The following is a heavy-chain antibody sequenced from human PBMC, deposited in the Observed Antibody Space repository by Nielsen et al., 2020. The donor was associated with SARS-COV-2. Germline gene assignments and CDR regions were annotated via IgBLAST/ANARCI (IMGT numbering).Heavy chain of an antibody. J-gene: IGHJ4*02. CDR2: INAGNGNT. V-gene: IGHV1-3*01. CDR1: GYTFTSYA. CDR3: ARDNVGSTTVTEPDY. Sequence: ASVKVSCKASGYTFTSYAMHWVRQAPGQRLEWMGWINAGNGNTKYSQKFQGRVTITRDTSASTAYMELSSLRSEDTAVYYCARDNVGSTTVTEPDYWGQGTLVTVSS. D-gene: IGHD4-17*01.